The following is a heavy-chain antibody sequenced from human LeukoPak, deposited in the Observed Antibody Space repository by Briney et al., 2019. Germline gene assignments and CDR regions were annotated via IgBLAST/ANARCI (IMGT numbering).Heavy chain of an antibody. D-gene: IGHD6-6*01. V-gene: IGHV3-7*01. CDR3: ARDTKSDRSIAARPAKDY. Sequence: GGSLRLSCAASGFTFSSYWMSWVRQAPGKGLEWVANIKQDGSEKYYVDSVKGRFTISRDNAKNSLYLQMNSLRAEDTAVYYCARDTKSDRSIAARPAKDYWGQGTLVTVSS. CDR2: IKQDGSEK. CDR1: GFTFSSYW. J-gene: IGHJ4*02.